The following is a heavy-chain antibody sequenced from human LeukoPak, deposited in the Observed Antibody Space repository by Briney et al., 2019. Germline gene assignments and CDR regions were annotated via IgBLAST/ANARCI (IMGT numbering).Heavy chain of an antibody. J-gene: IGHJ3*02. CDR3: ARDLWVTGSSWSGLGDAFDI. Sequence: SETLSLTCTVSGGSISSYYWSWIRQPAGKGLEWIGRTYTSGSTNYNPSLKSRVTMSVDTSKNQFSLKLSSVTAADTAVYYCARDLWVTGSSWSGLGDAFDIWGQGTMVTVSS. D-gene: IGHD6-13*01. CDR1: GGSISSYY. V-gene: IGHV4-4*07. CDR2: TYTSGST.